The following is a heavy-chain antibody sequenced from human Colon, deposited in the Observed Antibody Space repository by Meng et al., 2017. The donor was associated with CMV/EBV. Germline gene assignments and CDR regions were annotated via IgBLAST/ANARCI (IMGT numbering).Heavy chain of an antibody. V-gene: IGHV3-30*02. CDR2: IDTTNH. CDR1: GFSFSESG. CDR3: SNGLLGVQGH. J-gene: IGHJ4*02. D-gene: IGHD3-3*01. Sequence: LGEYGGGGVPTGGSRRLSCGASGFSFSESGIHWLRQAPGKGLEWVSFIDTTNHYYADSVKGRFTISRDDSKRMVYLQMNNLKTEDTAMYFCSNGLLGVQGHWGQGTLVTVSS.